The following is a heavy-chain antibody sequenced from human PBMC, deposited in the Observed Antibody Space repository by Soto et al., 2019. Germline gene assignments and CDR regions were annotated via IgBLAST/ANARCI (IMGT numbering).Heavy chain of an antibody. CDR2: IKQDGSEK. J-gene: IGHJ4*02. D-gene: IGHD3-16*02. V-gene: IGHV3-7*01. CDR3: ARDSDYIWGSYRPAAFDY. CDR1: GFTFSSYW. Sequence: EVQLVESGGGLVQPGGSLRLSCAASGFTFSSYWMSWVRQAPGKGLERVANIKQDGSEKYYVDSVKGRFTITRDNAKNSLYLKMNSLRAEDTAVYYCARDSDYIWGSYRPAAFDYWGQGTLVTVSS.